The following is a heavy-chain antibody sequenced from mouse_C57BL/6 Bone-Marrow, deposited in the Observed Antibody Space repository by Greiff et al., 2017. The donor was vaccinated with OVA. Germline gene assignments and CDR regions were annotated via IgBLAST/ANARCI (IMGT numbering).Heavy chain of an antibody. CDR3: ARDGYSWYFDV. D-gene: IGHD2-3*01. CDR1: GYTFTSYW. J-gene: IGHJ1*03. Sequence: QVQLQQPGAELVMPGASVKLSCKASGYTFTSYWMHWVKQRPGQGLEWIGEIDPSDSYTSYNQQFKGKSTLTVDKSSSTAYMQLSSLTSEDSAVYYCARDGYSWYFDVWGTGTTVTVSS. CDR2: IDPSDSYT. V-gene: IGHV1-69*01.